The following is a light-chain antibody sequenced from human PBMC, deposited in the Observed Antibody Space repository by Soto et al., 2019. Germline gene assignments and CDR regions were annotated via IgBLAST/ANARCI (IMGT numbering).Light chain of an antibody. CDR3: QQRSSWIT. V-gene: IGKV3D-20*02. J-gene: IGKJ5*01. CDR1: QSVSSSY. CDR2: GAS. Sequence: EIVLTQSPVTLSLSPWERATLSCRASQSVSSSYLAWYQQKPGQAPRLLIYGASNRATGIPARFSGSGSATDFTLTISSLEPEDFAVYYCQQRSSWITFGQGTRLEIK.